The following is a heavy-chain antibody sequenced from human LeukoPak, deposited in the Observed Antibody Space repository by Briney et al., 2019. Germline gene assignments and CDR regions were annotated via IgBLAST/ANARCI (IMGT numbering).Heavy chain of an antibody. V-gene: IGHV1-69*13. D-gene: IGHD5-18*01. CDR3: ARGGTAMVDAFDI. CDR1: GGTFSSYA. J-gene: IGHJ3*02. CDR2: IIPIFGTA. Sequence: ASVKVSCKASGGTFSSYAISWVRQAPGQGLEWMGGIIPIFGTANYAQKFQGRVTITADESTSTAYMELSSLRSEDTAVYYCARGGTAMVDAFDIWGQGTMVTVSS.